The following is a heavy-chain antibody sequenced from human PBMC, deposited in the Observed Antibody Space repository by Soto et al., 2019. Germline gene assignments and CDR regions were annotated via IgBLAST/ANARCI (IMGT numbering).Heavy chain of an antibody. CDR1: GFTFSDYA. Sequence: VQLVESGGGVVQPGRSLRLSCAASGFTFSDYAMHWVRQAPGKGLEWVAVVSHDGRNTHYADSVKGRFTISRDSSTNTVSVEMTSLRAEGTAVYYCAKGGRQWLVTSDFNYWGQGALVTVSS. D-gene: IGHD6-19*01. V-gene: IGHV3-30*18. CDR2: VSHDGRNT. CDR3: AKGGRQWLVTSDFNY. J-gene: IGHJ4*02.